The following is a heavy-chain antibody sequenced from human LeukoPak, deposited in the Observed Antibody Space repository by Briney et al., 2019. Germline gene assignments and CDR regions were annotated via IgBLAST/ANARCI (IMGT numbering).Heavy chain of an antibody. CDR2: INHSGST. Sequence: SETLSLTCAVYGGSFSGYYWSWIRQPPGKGLEWIGEINHSGSTNYNPSLKSRVTISLDTSKNQFSLKLSSVTAADTAVYYCARGSSGYSYGWGQGTLVTVSS. J-gene: IGHJ4*02. D-gene: IGHD5-18*01. CDR1: GGSFSGYY. CDR3: ARGSSGYSYG. V-gene: IGHV4-34*01.